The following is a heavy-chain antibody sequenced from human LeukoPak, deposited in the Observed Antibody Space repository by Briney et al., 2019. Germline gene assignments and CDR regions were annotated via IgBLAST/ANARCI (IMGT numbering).Heavy chain of an antibody. CDR2: IGGRGSVT. J-gene: IGHJ3*02. Sequence: GGSLRLSCVASGFAFSSYAMNWVRQAPGKGLEWVSAIGGRGSVTYYADSVKGRFTISRDNSKNTLYLQMNSLRAEDTAVYYCARVGTVVAATGAFDIWGQGTMVTVSS. V-gene: IGHV3-23*01. D-gene: IGHD2-15*01. CDR3: ARVGTVVAATGAFDI. CDR1: GFAFSSYA.